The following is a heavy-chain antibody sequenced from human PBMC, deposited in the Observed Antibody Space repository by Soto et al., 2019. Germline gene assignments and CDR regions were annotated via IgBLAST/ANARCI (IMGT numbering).Heavy chain of an antibody. CDR2: ISTYNGDT. J-gene: IGHJ4*02. V-gene: IGHV1-18*01. D-gene: IGHD3-3*01. CDR3: ARVGVDFWSAYYGSYFDC. CDR1: GYTFTSYG. Sequence: ASVKVSCKASGYTFTSYGISWVRQAPGQGLEWMGWISTYNGDTNYAQKLQGRVTMTTDTSTSTAYMELRSLRSDDTAVYYCARVGVDFWSAYYGSYFDCWGQGTLVTVSS.